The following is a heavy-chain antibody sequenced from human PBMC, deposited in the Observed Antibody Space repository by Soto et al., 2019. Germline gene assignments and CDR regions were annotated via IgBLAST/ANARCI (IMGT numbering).Heavy chain of an antibody. J-gene: IGHJ4*02. D-gene: IGHD2-15*01. CDR3: ASQYCSGGSCYFDY. CDR1: GGTFSSYT. V-gene: IGHV1-69*02. Sequence: QVQLVQSGAEVKKPGSSVKVSCKASGGTFSSYTISWVRQAPGQGLEWMGRIIPILGIANYAQKFQGRVTXXAXKXXSTAYMELSSLRSEDTAVYYCASQYCSGGSCYFDYWGQGTLVTVSS. CDR2: IIPILGIA.